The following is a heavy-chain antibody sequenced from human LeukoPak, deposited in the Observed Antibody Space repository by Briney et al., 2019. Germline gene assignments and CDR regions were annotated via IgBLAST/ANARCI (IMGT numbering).Heavy chain of an antibody. CDR3: AKEWGIGYCSGGSCYSVDY. V-gene: IGHV3-74*01. CDR1: GFTLSSYW. J-gene: IGHJ4*02. D-gene: IGHD2-15*01. Sequence: QPGRSLRLSCAASGFTLSSYWLHWVRQAPGKGLVWVSRNSGADGSITDYADSVRGRFTISRDNSKNTLYLQMNSLRAEDTAVYYCAKEWGIGYCSGGSCYSVDYWGQGTLVTVSS. CDR2: NSGADGSIT.